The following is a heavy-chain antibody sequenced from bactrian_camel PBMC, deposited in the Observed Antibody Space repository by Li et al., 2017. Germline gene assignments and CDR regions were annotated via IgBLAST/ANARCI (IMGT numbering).Heavy chain of an antibody. CDR3: AAARLSFCSRDRRGFDY. V-gene: IGHV3S40*01. CDR2: IYTTGGAKGRA. Sequence: VQLVESGGGLVQPGGSLRLSCAASTGTFRSACMGWIRQVSGKEREGVAAIYTTGGAKGRAYYVDSVKGRFTISHVNANQTVYLQMSCLKPEDTAMYFCAAARLSFCSRDRRGFDYWGQGTQVTVS. J-gene: IGHJ6*01. CDR1: TGTFRSAC.